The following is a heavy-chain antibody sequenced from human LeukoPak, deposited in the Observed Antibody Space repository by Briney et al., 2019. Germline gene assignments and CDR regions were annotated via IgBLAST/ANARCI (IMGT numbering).Heavy chain of an antibody. Sequence: ASVKVSCKASGYTFTSYGISWVRQAPGQGLEWMGWISAYNGNTNYAQKFQGRVTMSRDTSISTAYMELSRLRSDDTAVYYCARDPSQYCSSTSCYPPLFDYWGQGTLVTVSS. CDR2: ISAYNGNT. CDR3: ARDPSQYCSSTSCYPPLFDY. D-gene: IGHD2-2*01. V-gene: IGHV1-18*01. J-gene: IGHJ4*02. CDR1: GYTFTSYG.